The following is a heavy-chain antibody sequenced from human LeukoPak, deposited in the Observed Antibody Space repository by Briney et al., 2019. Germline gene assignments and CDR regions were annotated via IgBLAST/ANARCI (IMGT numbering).Heavy chain of an antibody. CDR1: GFTFSSYA. V-gene: IGHV3-23*01. D-gene: IGHD3-10*01. CDR2: ISGSGGST. Sequence: GGSLRLSCAASGFTFSSYAMSWVRQAPGKGLEWGSAISGSGGSTYYADSVKGRFTISRDNSKNTLYLQMNSLRAEDTAVYYCAKAYYGSGSYPIFDYWGQGTLVTVSS. CDR3: AKAYYGSGSYPIFDY. J-gene: IGHJ4*02.